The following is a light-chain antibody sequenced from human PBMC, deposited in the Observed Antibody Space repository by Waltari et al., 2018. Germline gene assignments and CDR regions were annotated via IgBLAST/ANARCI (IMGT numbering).Light chain of an antibody. V-gene: IGLV2-23*02. CDR1: SNNVGDYNL. CDR2: YVS. CDR3: CSYSTGGSWM. Sequence: QSALTQPVSVSGSPGQSVTISCTGTSNNVGDYNLVSWFQHHPDQAPKLLIFYVSKRPSGVSKRFSGSKSGNPASLTISGLQTEDEADYYCCSYSTGGSWMFGGGTKLTVL. J-gene: IGLJ3*02.